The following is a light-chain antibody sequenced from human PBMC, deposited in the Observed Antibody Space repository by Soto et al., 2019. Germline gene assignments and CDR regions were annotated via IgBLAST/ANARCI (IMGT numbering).Light chain of an antibody. Sequence: QSALTQPASVSGSPGQSITISCTGTSSDVGGYNYVSWYQHHPGKAPNLIIYDVSYRPSGVSNRFSGSKSGNTASLTISGLQPEDEADYYCSSYISTTPLGVLGTGTKVTVL. V-gene: IGLV2-14*03. J-gene: IGLJ1*01. CDR1: SSDVGGYNY. CDR3: SSYISTTPLGV. CDR2: DVS.